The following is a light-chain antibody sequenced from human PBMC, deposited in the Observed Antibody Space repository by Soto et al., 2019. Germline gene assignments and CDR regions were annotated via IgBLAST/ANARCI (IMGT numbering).Light chain of an antibody. CDR2: DAS. Sequence: EIVLTQSPGTLSLSPGERATLYCRASKSVSSYLAWYQQKPGKAPRLLIYDASTRATGISARFSGSGSGTDFTLTISSLEPEDFAVYYCQQRSNWPVTFGQGTKVELK. J-gene: IGKJ1*01. V-gene: IGKV3-11*01. CDR3: QQRSNWPVT. CDR1: KSVSSY.